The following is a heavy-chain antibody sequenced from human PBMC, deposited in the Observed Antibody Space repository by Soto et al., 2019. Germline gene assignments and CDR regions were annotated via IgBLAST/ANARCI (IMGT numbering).Heavy chain of an antibody. D-gene: IGHD3-3*01. CDR2: IYTSGST. J-gene: IGHJ3*01. V-gene: IGHV4-4*07. Sequence: PSETLSLTCTLSGGSISSYYWNWIRQPAGKGLEWIGRIYTSGSTNYNPSLKSRVSMSVDTSKNQFSLKLSSVTAADTAVYYCARAKISMIGMPISPYAFDLWGQGTMVTVSS. CDR1: GGSISSYY. CDR3: ARAKISMIGMPISPYAFDL.